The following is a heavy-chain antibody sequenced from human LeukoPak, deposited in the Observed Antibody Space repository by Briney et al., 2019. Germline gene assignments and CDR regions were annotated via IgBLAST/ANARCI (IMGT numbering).Heavy chain of an antibody. CDR1: GGSISSGGYY. Sequence: PSETLSLTCTVSGGSISSGGYYWSWIRQHPGKGLEWIGCIYYSGSTYYNPSLKSRVTISVDTSKNQFALKLSSVTAADTAVYYCARVSLDYGDSMVVDYWGQGTLVTVSS. CDR3: ARVSLDYGDSMVVDY. V-gene: IGHV4-31*03. CDR2: IYYSGST. D-gene: IGHD4-17*01. J-gene: IGHJ4*02.